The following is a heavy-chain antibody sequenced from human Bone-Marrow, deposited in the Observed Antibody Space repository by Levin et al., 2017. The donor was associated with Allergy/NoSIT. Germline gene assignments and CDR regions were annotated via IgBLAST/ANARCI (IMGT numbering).Heavy chain of an antibody. D-gene: IGHD6-13*01. CDR1: GESFTGYY. CDR3: ARGYSSSWFYYVDS. CDR2: INHSGST. V-gene: IGHV4-34*01. J-gene: IGHJ4*02. Sequence: SETLSLTCAVYGESFTGYYWNWIRQPPGKGLEWIGEINHSGSTNYNPSLKSRVTTSLDTSKNQFSLKLNSVTAADTAVYYCARGYSSSWFYYVDSWGQGTLVTVSS.